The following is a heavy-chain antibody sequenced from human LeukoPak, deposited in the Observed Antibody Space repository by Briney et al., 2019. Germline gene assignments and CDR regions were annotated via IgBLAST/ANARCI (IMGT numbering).Heavy chain of an antibody. D-gene: IGHD4-11*01. J-gene: IGHJ4*02. CDR2: INPNSGGT. CDR3: ARHHDYIEGFDY. V-gene: IGHV1-2*02. Sequence: ASVKVSCKASGYTFTSYGIRWVRQAPGQGLEWMGWINPNSGGTNYAQKFQGRVTMTRDTSISTAYMELSRLRSDDTAVYYCARHHDYIEGFDYWGQGTLVTVSS. CDR1: GYTFTSYG.